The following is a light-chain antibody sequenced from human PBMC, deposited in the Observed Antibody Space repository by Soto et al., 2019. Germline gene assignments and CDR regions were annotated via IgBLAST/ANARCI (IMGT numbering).Light chain of an antibody. CDR1: QSVSHF. J-gene: IGKJ2*01. CDR2: TAS. Sequence: DIPMTQSPSSLSASVGDRVTITCRASQSVSHFLNWYQQKSGKAPKLLIHTASSLQSAVPSRFSGSASGTDFTLTISSLQPEDSATYYCQQTNSIPYTFGQGTKVEIK. V-gene: IGKV1-39*01. CDR3: QQTNSIPYT.